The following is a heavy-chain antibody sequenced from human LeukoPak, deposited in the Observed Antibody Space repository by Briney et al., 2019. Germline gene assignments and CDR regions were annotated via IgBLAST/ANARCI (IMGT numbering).Heavy chain of an antibody. D-gene: IGHD6-13*01. Sequence: GGSLRLSCAASGFIFSTYGMHWVRQAPGKGLEWVAFIQFDGSDEHYADSVKGRFTISRDNANYTLHLQMNSLRPEDTAVYFCAKDSGSSWFGGDSMWGQGTLVTVSS. CDR3: AKDSGSSWFGGDSM. J-gene: IGHJ4*02. CDR1: GFIFSTYG. CDR2: IQFDGSDE. V-gene: IGHV3-30*02.